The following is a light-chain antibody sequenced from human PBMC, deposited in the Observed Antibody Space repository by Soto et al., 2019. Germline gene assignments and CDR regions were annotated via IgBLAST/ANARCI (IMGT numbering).Light chain of an antibody. J-gene: IGKJ1*01. CDR3: QKYNIAPLT. V-gene: IGKV1-27*01. CDR1: QAISNY. Sequence: DIQMTQSPSSLSAYVGDRVTITCRASQAISNYLAWYQQKPGKVPKLLIYAASTLQSGVPSRFSGSGSGTDFTLTISSLQPEDVATYYYQKYNIAPLTFGQGTKVEIK. CDR2: AAS.